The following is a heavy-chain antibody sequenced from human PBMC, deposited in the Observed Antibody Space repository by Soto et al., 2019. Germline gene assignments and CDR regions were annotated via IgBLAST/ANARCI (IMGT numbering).Heavy chain of an antibody. CDR1: GFTFSNYA. D-gene: IGHD6-13*01. CDR2: ISGSGGST. CDR3: FKDQGSSSYEIDY. V-gene: IGHV3-23*01. Sequence: PGGSLRLSCAASGFTFSNYAVTWVRQAPGKGLEWVSTISGSGGSTYYADSVKGRFTISRDNSKNTLYLQMNSLRAEDTAVYYCFKDQGSSSYEIDYWGXGTLVTVSS. J-gene: IGHJ4*02.